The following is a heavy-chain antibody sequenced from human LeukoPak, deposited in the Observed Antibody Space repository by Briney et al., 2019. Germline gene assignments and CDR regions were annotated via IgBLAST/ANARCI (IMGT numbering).Heavy chain of an antibody. J-gene: IGHJ4*02. D-gene: IGHD3-22*01. CDR2: INPNSGGT. CDR1: VYTFTGYY. Sequence: ASVKVSCKASVYTFTGYYMHWVRQAPGQGLEWMGWINPNSGGTNYAQKFQGRVTMTRDTSISTAYMELSRLRSDDTAVYYCARVPYDSSGLFDYWGQRAPVTVSS. V-gene: IGHV1-2*02. CDR3: ARVPYDSSGLFDY.